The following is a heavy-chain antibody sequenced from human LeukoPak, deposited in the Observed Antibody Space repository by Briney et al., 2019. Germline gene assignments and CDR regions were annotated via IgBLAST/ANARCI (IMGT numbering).Heavy chain of an antibody. CDR3: AKDSCGGDCYSFDY. CDR1: GFTVSSNY. V-gene: IGHV3-66*01. Sequence: PGGSLGLSCAVSGFTVSSNYMNWVRQAPGKGLEWVSIVYSGGNTYYADSVKGRFTISRDNPKNTLYLQMNSLRAEDTAVYYCAKDSCGGDCYSFDYWGQGTLVTVSS. D-gene: IGHD2-21*02. J-gene: IGHJ4*02. CDR2: VYSGGNT.